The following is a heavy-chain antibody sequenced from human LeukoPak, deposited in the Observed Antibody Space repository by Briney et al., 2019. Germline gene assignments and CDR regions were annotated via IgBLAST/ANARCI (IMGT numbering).Heavy chain of an antibody. V-gene: IGHV3-7*01. CDR1: GFTFSSYW. J-gene: IGHJ5*02. Sequence: GGSLRLSCAASGFTFSSYWMSWVRQAPGKGLEWVANIKQDGSEKYYVDSVKGRFTISRDNAKNSLYLQMNSLRAEDTAVYYCARDDYGDHVGLDWFDPWGQGTLVTVSS. CDR3: ARDDYGDHVGLDWFDP. D-gene: IGHD4-17*01. CDR2: IKQDGSEK.